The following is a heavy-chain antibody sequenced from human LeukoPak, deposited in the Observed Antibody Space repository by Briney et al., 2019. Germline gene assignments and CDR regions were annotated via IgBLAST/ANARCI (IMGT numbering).Heavy chain of an antibody. J-gene: IGHJ4*02. V-gene: IGHV4-34*01. CDR3: ARNSSSSFHY. CDR1: GGSFSGYY. CDR2: INHSGST. D-gene: IGHD6-6*01. Sequence: SETLSLTCAVYGGSFSGYYWSWIRQPPGKGLEWIGEINHSGSTNYNPSLKSRVTISVDTSKNQFSLKLSSVTAADTAVYYCARNSSSSFHYWGQGTLVTVSS.